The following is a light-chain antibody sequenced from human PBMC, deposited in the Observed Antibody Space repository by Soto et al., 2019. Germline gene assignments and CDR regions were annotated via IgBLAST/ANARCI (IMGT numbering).Light chain of an antibody. CDR3: CSYASSTSYV. CDR2: DVT. CDR1: SRDVGGYNF. Sequence: QSALTQPASVSGSPGQSITISCTGTSRDVGGYNFVSWYQQHPGKAPKLMIHDVTTRPSGVSIRFSGSKSGTTASLTISGLQPEDEADYYCCSYASSTSYVFGTGTKVTV. V-gene: IGLV2-14*01. J-gene: IGLJ1*01.